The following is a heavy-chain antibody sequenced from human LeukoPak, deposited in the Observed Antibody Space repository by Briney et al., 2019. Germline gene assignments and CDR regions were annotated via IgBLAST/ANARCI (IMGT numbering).Heavy chain of an antibody. CDR3: AKGSFQYYYFDY. CDR2: IYSGGST. CDR1: GFTVSSNY. D-gene: IGHD2/OR15-2a*01. V-gene: IGHV3-66*01. J-gene: IGHJ4*02. Sequence: GGSLRLSCAASGFTVSSNYMSWVRQAPGKGLEWVSVIYSGGSTYYADSVKGRFTISRDNSKNTLYLQMNSLRAEDTAVYYCAKGSFQYYYFDYWGQGTLVTVSS.